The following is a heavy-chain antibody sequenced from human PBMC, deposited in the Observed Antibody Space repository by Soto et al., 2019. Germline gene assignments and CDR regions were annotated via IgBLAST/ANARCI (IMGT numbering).Heavy chain of an antibody. J-gene: IGHJ3*02. Sequence: EVQLVESGGGLIQPGGSLRLSCAASGLTVSGNYMTWVRQAPGKGLEWVSILYSGGPTYYEDSVTGRFTISRDNSKYTLYLQINRLRVDDTDVYYCARVINPWAFDTWGQGTIVTVSS. CDR2: LYSGGPT. CDR3: ARVINPWAFDT. CDR1: GLTVSGNY. V-gene: IGHV3-53*01.